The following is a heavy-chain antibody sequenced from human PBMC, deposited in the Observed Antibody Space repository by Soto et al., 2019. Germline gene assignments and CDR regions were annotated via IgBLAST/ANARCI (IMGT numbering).Heavy chain of an antibody. V-gene: IGHV3-11*06. Sequence: GWSLRLSCAASGFTFSDYYMSLIRQAPGKGPEWLSYISTNGNYRSYADSVKGRFTISRDNAYNSLYLHMNSLRVEDTAVYYCARGPDYGDYRFDYSGKGTLVTVS. CDR2: ISTNGNYR. CDR3: ARGPDYGDYRFDY. CDR1: GFTFSDYY. D-gene: IGHD4-17*01. J-gene: IGHJ4*02.